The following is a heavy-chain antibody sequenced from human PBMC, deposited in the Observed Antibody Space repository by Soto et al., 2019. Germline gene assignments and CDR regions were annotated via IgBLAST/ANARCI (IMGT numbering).Heavy chain of an antibody. V-gene: IGHV3-30-3*01. Sequence: LRLSCAASGFSFGRYAMRWVRQAPGKGLEWVASIPYDGGNRKYADSVKGRFTISRDNAKDMLYLHMSSLGPDDTSVYYCAREYLDYGPDVWGQGTSVTVSS. CDR2: IPYDGGNR. CDR1: GFSFGRYA. J-gene: IGHJ6*02. CDR3: AREYLDYGPDV.